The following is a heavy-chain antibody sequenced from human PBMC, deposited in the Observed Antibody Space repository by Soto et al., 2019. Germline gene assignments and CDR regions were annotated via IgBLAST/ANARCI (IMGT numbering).Heavy chain of an antibody. V-gene: IGHV4-34*01. CDR2: INHSGST. CDR3: ARGHSPAIFGGVIVTSSDAFDI. CDR1: GGSFSGYY. Sequence: QVQLQQWGAGLLKPSETLSLTCAVYGGSFSGYYWSWIRQPPGKGLEWIGEINHSGSTNYNPSLKSRVTISEDTPKNQFSLKLSSVTAADTAVYYCARGHSPAIFGGVIVTSSDAFDIWGQGTMVTVSS. J-gene: IGHJ3*02. D-gene: IGHD3-16*02.